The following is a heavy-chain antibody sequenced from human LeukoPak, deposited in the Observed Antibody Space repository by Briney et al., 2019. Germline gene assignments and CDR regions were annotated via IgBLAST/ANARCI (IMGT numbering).Heavy chain of an antibody. D-gene: IGHD6-6*01. CDR2: IIPILGIA. Sequence: GASVKVSCKASGGTFSSYAISWVRQAPGQGLEWMGRIIPILGIANYAQKFQGRVTITTDESTSTAYMELSSLRSEDTAVYYCAAEAAPPGYFDYWGQGTLVTVSS. CDR1: GGTFSSYA. V-gene: IGHV1-69*04. J-gene: IGHJ4*02. CDR3: AAEAAPPGYFDY.